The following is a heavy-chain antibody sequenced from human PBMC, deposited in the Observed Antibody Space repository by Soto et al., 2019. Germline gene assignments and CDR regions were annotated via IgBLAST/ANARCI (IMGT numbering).Heavy chain of an antibody. V-gene: IGHV1-69*06. CDR3: ARAEYSSSYYYYYGMYV. D-gene: IGHD6-6*01. CDR2: IIPIFGTA. J-gene: IGHJ6*02. Sequence: QVQLVQSGAEVKKPGSSVKVSCKASGGTFSSYAISWVRQAPGQGREWMGGIIPIFGTANYAQKFQGRVPITADKSTSTAYMELSSLRSEDTDVYYCARAEYSSSYYYYYGMYVWGQGTTVNVSS. CDR1: GGTFSSYA.